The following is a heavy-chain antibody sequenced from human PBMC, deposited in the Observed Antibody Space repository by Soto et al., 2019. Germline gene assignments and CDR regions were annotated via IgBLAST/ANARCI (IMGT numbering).Heavy chain of an antibody. CDR1: GDSLTNGNYY. Sequence: SETLSLTCSVSGDSLTNGNYYWTWIRQHPGKGLEWLGYIFYSGSTYYNPSLESRLTISVDTSKNQFSLKLRSVTAADTAVYYCARLQYCSHGLCSRYSGPHDYWGQGSLVTVSS. D-gene: IGHD2-8*01. CDR3: ARLQYCSHGLCSRYSGPHDY. J-gene: IGHJ4*02. V-gene: IGHV4-31*03. CDR2: IFYSGST.